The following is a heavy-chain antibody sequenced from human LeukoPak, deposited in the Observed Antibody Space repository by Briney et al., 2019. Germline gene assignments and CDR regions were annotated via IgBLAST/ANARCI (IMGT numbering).Heavy chain of an antibody. J-gene: IGHJ4*02. CDR1: GFTFSSYA. CDR2: ISYDGSNK. CDR3: ARDLAHYYGSGSYYGDFDY. Sequence: GALRLSCAASGFTFSSYAMHWVRQAPGKGLEWVAVISYDGSNKYYADSVKGRFTISRDNSKNTLYLQMNSLRAEDTAVYYCARDLAHYYGSGSYYGDFDYWGQGTLVTVSS. V-gene: IGHV3-30-3*01. D-gene: IGHD3-10*01.